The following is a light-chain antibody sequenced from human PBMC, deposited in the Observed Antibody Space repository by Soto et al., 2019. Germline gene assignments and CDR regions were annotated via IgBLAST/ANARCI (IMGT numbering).Light chain of an antibody. V-gene: IGLV2-14*03. J-gene: IGLJ3*02. CDR2: DVT. CDR3: SSYTSSSTLV. Sequence: QSALTQPASVSGSLGQSITISCTGTTSDVGAYNYVSWYQQHPGKAPQLVIYDVTNRPSGVSNRFSGSKSGNTASLTISGLQAEDEADYYCSSYTSSSTLVFGGGTKLTGL. CDR1: TSDVGAYNY.